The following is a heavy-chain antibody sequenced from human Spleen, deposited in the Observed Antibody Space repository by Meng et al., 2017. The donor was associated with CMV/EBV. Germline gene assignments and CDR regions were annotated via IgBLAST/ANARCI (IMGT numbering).Heavy chain of an antibody. J-gene: IGHJ4*02. CDR3: VRERGGVGGWYEFDS. D-gene: IGHD6-19*01. CDR1: GFTLSSHD. V-gene: IGHV3-13*01. Sequence: GGSLRLSCAASGFTLSSHDMHWIRQDTGKRLEWVATLGFADDTYYPDPVRGRFTISRDNVRNSLYLQMNSLRVGDTAIYYCVRERGGVGGWYEFDSWGQGTLVTVSS. CDR2: LGFADDT.